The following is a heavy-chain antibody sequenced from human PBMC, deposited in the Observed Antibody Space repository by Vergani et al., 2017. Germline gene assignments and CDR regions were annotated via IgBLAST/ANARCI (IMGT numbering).Heavy chain of an antibody. J-gene: IGHJ3*02. D-gene: IGHD1-1*01. V-gene: IGHV3-72*01. Sequence: VRLVESGGGVVQSGRSLRLSCAASGFLFSDHYMDWVRQATGKGREGVGRIRNKANDYTTQYAASVKGRFTISRDDSKSYLYLQMNSLQTEDTALYYCVKIKGSNWNDHLYDIWGQGTLVTVSS. CDR2: IRNKANDYTT. CDR3: VKIKGSNWNDHLYDI. CDR1: GFLFSDHY.